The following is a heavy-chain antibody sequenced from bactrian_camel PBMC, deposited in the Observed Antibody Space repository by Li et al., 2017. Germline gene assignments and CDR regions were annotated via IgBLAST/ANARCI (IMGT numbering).Heavy chain of an antibody. CDR1: SYPYC. D-gene: IGHD1*01. Sequence: HVQLVESGGGSVRAGGSLRLSCEASSYPYCMGWFRQAPGKEREGVARIYVRGGKAFYSDAVKGRFTISRDNAKNTLYLEMNDLKPEDTATYFCAVEFTGCVLFNPYEYTYLGQGTQVTVS. CDR2: IYVRGGKA. CDR3: AVEFTGCVLFNPYEYTY. V-gene: IGHV3S1*01. J-gene: IGHJ4*01.